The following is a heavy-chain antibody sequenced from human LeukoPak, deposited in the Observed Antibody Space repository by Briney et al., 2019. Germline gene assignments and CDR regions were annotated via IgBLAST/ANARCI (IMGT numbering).Heavy chain of an antibody. D-gene: IGHD6-19*01. CDR1: SGSISSSSYY. Sequence: PSETLSLTCTVSSGSISSSSYYWGWIRQPPGKGLEWIGSIYYSGSTYYNPSLKSRVTISVDTSKNQFSLKLSSVTAADTAVYYCASGKQWLANFDYWGQGTLVTVSS. CDR2: IYYSGST. J-gene: IGHJ4*02. CDR3: ASGKQWLANFDY. V-gene: IGHV4-39*01.